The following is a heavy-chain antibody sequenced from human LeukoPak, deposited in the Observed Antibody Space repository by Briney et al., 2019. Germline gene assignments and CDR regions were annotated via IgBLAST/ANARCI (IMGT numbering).Heavy chain of an antibody. CDR1: GYTFTGYY. D-gene: IGHD1-26*01. CDR3: AREKTLIVGATTDAFDI. J-gene: IGHJ3*02. V-gene: IGHV1-2*02. CDR2: INHNSGGT. Sequence: ASVKVSCKASGYTFTGYYMHWVRQAPGQGLEWMGWINHNSGGTNYAQKFQGRVTMTRDTSISTAYMELSRLRSDDTAVYYCAREKTLIVGATTDAFDIWGQGTMVTVSS.